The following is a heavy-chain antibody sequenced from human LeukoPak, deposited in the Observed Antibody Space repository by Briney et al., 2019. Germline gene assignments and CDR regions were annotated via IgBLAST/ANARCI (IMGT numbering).Heavy chain of an antibody. Sequence: SETLSLTCTVSGDSISSSSSYWGWIRQPPGKGLEWIGSIHFSGSTYYNPSLKSRVTISVDTSKNQFSLKLSSMTAADTALYYCAKCRTGDPKLSACWGQGTLVTVSS. CDR1: GDSISSSSSY. V-gene: IGHV4-39*01. CDR2: IHFSGST. J-gene: IGHJ4*02. CDR3: AKCRTGDPKLSAC. D-gene: IGHD7-27*01.